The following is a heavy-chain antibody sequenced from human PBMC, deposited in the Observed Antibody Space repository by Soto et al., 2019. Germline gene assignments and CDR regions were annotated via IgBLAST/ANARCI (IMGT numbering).Heavy chain of an antibody. CDR2: IYWDDDK. V-gene: IGHV2-5*02. D-gene: IGHD3-22*01. CDR1: GFSLSTSGVG. Sequence: SGPTLVNPTQTLTLTCTFSGFSLSTSGVGVGWIRQPPGKALEWLALIYWDDDKWYSPSLKSRLTITKDTSKNQVVLTMTNMDPVDTATYYCARLGGYYDSSGSDYWGQGSLVTVS. CDR3: ARLGGYYDSSGSDY. J-gene: IGHJ4*02.